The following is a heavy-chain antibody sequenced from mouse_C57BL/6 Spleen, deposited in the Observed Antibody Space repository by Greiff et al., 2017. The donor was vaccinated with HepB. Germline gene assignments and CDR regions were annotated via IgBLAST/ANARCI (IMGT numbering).Heavy chain of an antibody. CDR1: GYTFTDHT. J-gene: IGHJ2*01. V-gene: IGHV1-78*01. Sequence: VQLQQSDAELVKPGASVKISCKVSGYTFTDHTIHWMKQRPEQGLEWIGYIYPRDGSTKYNEKFKGKATLTADKSSSTAYMQLNRLTSEYSAVYFCARNGYYYGSFDYWGQGTTLTVSS. CDR3: ARNGYYYGSFDY. D-gene: IGHD1-1*01. CDR2: IYPRDGST.